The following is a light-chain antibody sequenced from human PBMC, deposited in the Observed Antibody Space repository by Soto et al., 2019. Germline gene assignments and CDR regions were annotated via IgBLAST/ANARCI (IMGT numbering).Light chain of an antibody. CDR1: QSISSY. J-gene: IGKJ1*01. V-gene: IGKV1-39*01. Sequence: DIQMTQSPSSLSASVGDRVTIACRASQSISSYLNWYQQKPGKAPKLLIYAASSLQSGVPSRFSGSGSGTDFPLTINSLQPEECATYECQPGYNSPRTFGQGTKVFIK. CDR3: QPGYNSPRT. CDR2: AAS.